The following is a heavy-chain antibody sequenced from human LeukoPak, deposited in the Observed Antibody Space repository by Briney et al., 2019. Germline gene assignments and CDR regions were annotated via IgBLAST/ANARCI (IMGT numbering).Heavy chain of an antibody. V-gene: IGHV3-21*01. CDR2: ISSSSSYI. CDR3: AREVVVAATPFDY. J-gene: IGHJ4*02. Sequence: PGGSLRLSCAASGFTFSSYSMNWVRQAPGKGLEWVSSISSSSSYIYYADPVKGRFTISRDNAKNSLYLQMNSLRAEDTAVYYCAREVVVAATPFDYWGQGTLVTVSS. D-gene: IGHD2-15*01. CDR1: GFTFSSYS.